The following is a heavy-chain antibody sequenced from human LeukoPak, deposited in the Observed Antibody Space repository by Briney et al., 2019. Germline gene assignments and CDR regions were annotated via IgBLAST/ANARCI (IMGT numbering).Heavy chain of an antibody. V-gene: IGHV4-61*01. CDR2: IYYSGSI. CDR1: GGSASSGSYY. CDR3: ARENPSGYYNRPIDY. D-gene: IGHD3-22*01. Sequence: SETLSLTCTVSGGSASSGSYYWSWIRQPPGKGLEWIGDIYYSGSIKYNPSLKSRVTMSVDTSKNQFSLKLSSVTAADTAIYYCARENPSGYYNRPIDYWGQGTLVTVSS. J-gene: IGHJ4*02.